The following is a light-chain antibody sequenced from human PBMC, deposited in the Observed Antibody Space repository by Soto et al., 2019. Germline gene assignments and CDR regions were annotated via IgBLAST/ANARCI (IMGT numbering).Light chain of an antibody. CDR2: AAS. CDR1: QGIRND. J-gene: IGKJ4*01. Sequence: DNPVTHLPSARSASVGDQVTLTCRASQGIRNDLGWYQQKPGKAPKLLIYAASGLPSGVPSRFSGSGSGTDFTLTISSLQPEDFATYYCQQANSFPLTFGGGTNVDVK. CDR3: QQANSFPLT. V-gene: IGKV1-12*01.